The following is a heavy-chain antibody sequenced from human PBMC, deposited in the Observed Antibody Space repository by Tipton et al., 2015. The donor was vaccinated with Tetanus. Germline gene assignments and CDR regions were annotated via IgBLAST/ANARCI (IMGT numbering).Heavy chain of an antibody. CDR1: GGSISSGGYY. CDR2: IYYSGST. Sequence: TLSLTCTVSGGSISSGGYYWSWIRQHPGKGLEWIGYIYYSGSTYYNPSLKSRVTISVDTSKNQFSLKLSSVTAADTAAYYCARDRYYGSGEVIYYYGMDVWGQGTTVTVSS. J-gene: IGHJ6*02. V-gene: IGHV4-31*03. D-gene: IGHD3-10*01. CDR3: ARDRYYGSGEVIYYYGMDV.